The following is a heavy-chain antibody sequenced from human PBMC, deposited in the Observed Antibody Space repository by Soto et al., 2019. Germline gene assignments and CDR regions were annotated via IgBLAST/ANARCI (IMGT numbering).Heavy chain of an antibody. CDR1: GGSISSGDYY. Sequence: QVQLQESGPGLVKPSQTLSLTCTVSGGSISSGDYYWSWIRQPPGTGLEWIGYIYYSGSTYYNPSLKSRVTISVDTSKTQFSLKLSSVTAADTAVYYCARGLGIAAAGPFDYWGQGTLVTVSS. CDR3: ARGLGIAAAGPFDY. J-gene: IGHJ4*02. V-gene: IGHV4-30-4*01. D-gene: IGHD6-13*01. CDR2: IYYSGST.